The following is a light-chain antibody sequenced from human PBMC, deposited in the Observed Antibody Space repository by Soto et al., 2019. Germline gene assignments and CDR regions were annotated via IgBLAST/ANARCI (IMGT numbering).Light chain of an antibody. V-gene: IGLV2-14*01. CDR2: EVS. CDR3: CSYTSSSTLV. J-gene: IGLJ1*01. Sequence: QSALTQPASVSGSPGQSITISCTGTSSDVGGYNYVSWYQQHPGKAPKLMIYEVSNRPSGVSNRFSGYKSGNTASLAISGLQAEDEADYYCCSYTSSSTLVFGTGTKVTV. CDR1: SSDVGGYNY.